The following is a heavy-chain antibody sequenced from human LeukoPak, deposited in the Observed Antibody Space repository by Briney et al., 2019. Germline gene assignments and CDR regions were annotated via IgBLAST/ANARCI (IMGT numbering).Heavy chain of an antibody. CDR2: MNWDGKEK. D-gene: IGHD2-15*01. V-gene: IGHV3-7*01. J-gene: IGHJ4*02. CDR3: LKLGVHSTDD. Sequence: GGSLRLSCAASGFTFSRQWMGWARQPPGKGLECVANMNWDGKEKYYVDSVKDRFSISRDNDNNFLFLQLNGLRVEDTAIYYCLKLGVHSTDDWGQGILVTVSS. CDR1: GFTFSRQW.